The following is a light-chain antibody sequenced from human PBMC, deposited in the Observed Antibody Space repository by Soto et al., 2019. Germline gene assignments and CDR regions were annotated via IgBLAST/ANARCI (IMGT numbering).Light chain of an antibody. CDR1: SSDVGGYNY. J-gene: IGLJ1*01. CDR2: DVS. Sequence: QSALTQPASVSGSPGQSITISCTGTSSDVGGYNYVSWYQQHPGKAPKLMIYDVSNRPSGVSNRFSGSKSGNTASLTISGLQSEDEADYYCRSYTSSSTPYVFLTGTRLTVL. CDR3: RSYTSSSTPYV. V-gene: IGLV2-14*01.